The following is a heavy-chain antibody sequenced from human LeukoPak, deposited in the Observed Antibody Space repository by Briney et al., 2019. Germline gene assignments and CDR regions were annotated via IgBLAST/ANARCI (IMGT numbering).Heavy chain of an antibody. CDR3: ARGRLVTIFGVVLGQHPPHFDY. Sequence: ASVKVSCKASGYTFTSYDINWVRQATGQGLEWMGWMNPNSGNTGYTQKFQGRVTITRNTSISTAYMELSSLRSEDTAVYYCARGRLVTIFGVVLGQHPPHFDYWGQGTLVTVSS. J-gene: IGHJ4*02. CDR2: MNPNSGNT. CDR1: GYTFTSYD. D-gene: IGHD3-3*01. V-gene: IGHV1-8*03.